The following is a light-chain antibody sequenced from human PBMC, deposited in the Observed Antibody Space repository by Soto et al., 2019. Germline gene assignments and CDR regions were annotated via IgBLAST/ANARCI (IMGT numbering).Light chain of an antibody. CDR2: LNSDGSH. CDR1: SGHSDYA. V-gene: IGLV4-69*01. CDR3: QTWGAGMV. J-gene: IGLJ3*02. Sequence: QSVLTQSPSASASLGASVKLTCTLSSGHSDYAIAWHQQQPEKGPRYLMKLNSDGSHSKGDGIPDRFSGSSSGAERYLTISSLQSEDEADYHCQTWGAGMVCGGGTKLTVL.